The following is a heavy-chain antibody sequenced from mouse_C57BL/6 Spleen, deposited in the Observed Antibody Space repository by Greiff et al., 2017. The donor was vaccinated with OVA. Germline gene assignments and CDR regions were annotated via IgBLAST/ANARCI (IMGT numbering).Heavy chain of an antibody. J-gene: IGHJ2*01. CDR2: IDPSDSYT. Sequence: QVQLQQPGAELVRPGTSVKLSCKASGYTFTSYWMHWVKQRPGQGLEWIGVIDPSDSYTNYNQKFKGKATLTVDTSSSTAYMQLSSRTSEDSAVYYCARPRSSLNVDYWGQGTTLTVSS. D-gene: IGHD1-3*01. V-gene: IGHV1-59*01. CDR3: ARPRSSLNVDY. CDR1: GYTFTSYW.